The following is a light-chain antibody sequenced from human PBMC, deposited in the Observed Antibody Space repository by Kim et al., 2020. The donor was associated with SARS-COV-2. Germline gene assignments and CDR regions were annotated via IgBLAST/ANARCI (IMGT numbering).Light chain of an antibody. CDR2: QDS. V-gene: IGLV3-1*01. CDR1: KLGDKY. Sequence: GAGAPGQTASITCSGDKLGDKYACWYQQKPGQSPVLVIYQDSKRPSGIPERFSGSNSGNTATLTISGTQAMDEADYYCQAWDSSTVVFGGGTQLTVL. CDR3: QAWDSSTVV. J-gene: IGLJ2*01.